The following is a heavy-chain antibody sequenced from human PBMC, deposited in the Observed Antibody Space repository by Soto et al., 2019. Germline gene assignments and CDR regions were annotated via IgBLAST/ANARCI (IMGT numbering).Heavy chain of an antibody. V-gene: IGHV3-9*01. Sequence: GGSLRLSCAASGFTFDDYAMHWVRQAPGKGLEWVSGISWNSGSIGYADSVKGRFTISRDNAKNSLYLQMNSLRAEDTALYYCAKDATPRIQLPDMWGQGKMVPFPS. CDR3: AKDATPRIQLPDM. CDR2: ISWNSGSI. J-gene: IGHJ3*02. D-gene: IGHD5-18*01. CDR1: GFTFDDYA.